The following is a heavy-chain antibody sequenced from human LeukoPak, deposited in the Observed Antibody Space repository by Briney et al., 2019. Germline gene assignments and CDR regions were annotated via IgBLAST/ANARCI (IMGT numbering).Heavy chain of an antibody. Sequence: GASVKVSCKASGYTFTSYGISWVRQAPGQGLEWMGRISAYNGNTNYAQKLQGTVTMTTDTSTSTAYMELRSLRSDDTAVYYCARDSKDPDWDLDAFDIWGQGTMVTVSS. D-gene: IGHD3-9*01. CDR1: GYTFTSYG. V-gene: IGHV1-18*01. CDR2: ISAYNGNT. J-gene: IGHJ3*02. CDR3: ARDSKDPDWDLDAFDI.